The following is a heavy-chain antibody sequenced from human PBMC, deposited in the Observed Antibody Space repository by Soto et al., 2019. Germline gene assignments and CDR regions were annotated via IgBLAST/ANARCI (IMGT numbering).Heavy chain of an antibody. CDR3: ARGQRFEYSSSSSFSWFDP. V-gene: IGHV4-34*01. CDR2: INHSGST. CDR1: GGSFSGYY. Sequence: SETLSLTCAVYGGSFSGYYWSWIRQPPGKGLEWIGEINHSGSTNYNPSLKSRVTISVDTSKNQFSLKLSSVTAADTAVYYCARGQRFEYSSSSSFSWFDPWGQGTLVTVSS. J-gene: IGHJ5*02. D-gene: IGHD6-6*01.